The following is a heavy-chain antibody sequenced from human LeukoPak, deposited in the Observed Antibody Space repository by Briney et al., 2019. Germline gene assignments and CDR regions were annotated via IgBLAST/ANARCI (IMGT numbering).Heavy chain of an antibody. V-gene: IGHV4-34*01. CDR3: ASSAGSTDY. J-gene: IGHJ4*02. CDR2: INHRGST. D-gene: IGHD6-25*01. CDR1: GESLSKYY. Sequence: SETLSLTCAVYGESLSKYYWTWIRQSPGKGLEWIGEINHRGSTNLNPSLKSRVTLSVDTSKHQFSLKLTSMTAADAAVYYCASSAGSTDYWGQGTLVTVSS.